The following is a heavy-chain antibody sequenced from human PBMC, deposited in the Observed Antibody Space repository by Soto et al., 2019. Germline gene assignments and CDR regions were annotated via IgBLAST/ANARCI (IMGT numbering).Heavy chain of an antibody. V-gene: IGHV4-31*03. Sequence: QVQLQESGPGVVKPSQTLSLTCTVSGGSISSGGYYWSWIRQHPGKGLEWIGYIYYSGGTYYNPSLKSRVTISVDTSKNQFSLKLSSVTAADTAVYYCARWSHYYDSSGYYYVGFDYWGQGTLVTVSS. D-gene: IGHD3-22*01. CDR1: GGSISSGGYY. J-gene: IGHJ4*02. CDR2: IYYSGGT. CDR3: ARWSHYYDSSGYYYVGFDY.